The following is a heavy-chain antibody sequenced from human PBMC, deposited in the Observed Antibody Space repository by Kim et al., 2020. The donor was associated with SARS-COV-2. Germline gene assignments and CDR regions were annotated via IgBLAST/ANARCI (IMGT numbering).Heavy chain of an antibody. D-gene: IGHD2-8*01. J-gene: IGHJ4*02. CDR3: VRGLGPNTY. V-gene: IGHV3-74*01. Sequence: GGSLRLSCAASGFSFRSYWMHWVRQAPGKGLVWVSHINRDGSNTNYADSVKGRFTISRDNAKNTLYLQMNSLRAEDTAVYFCVRGLGPNTYWCQGALVTV. CDR1: GFSFRSYW. CDR2: INRDGSNT.